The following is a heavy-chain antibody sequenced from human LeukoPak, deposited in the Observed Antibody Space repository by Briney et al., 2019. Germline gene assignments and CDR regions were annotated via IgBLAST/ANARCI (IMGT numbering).Heavy chain of an antibody. CDR1: GYIFTNYF. V-gene: IGHV1-46*01. Sequence: ASVKVSCKASGYIFTNYFMHWVRQAPGQGLEWMGLINPSGSRTNYAQKFQGRVTMTGDTSTSTVYMDLSSLRSDDTAVYYCARGGHLRYDDTGVDYWGHGTLVTVSS. CDR3: ARGGHLRYDDTGVDY. J-gene: IGHJ4*01. CDR2: INPSGSRT. D-gene: IGHD2-8*02.